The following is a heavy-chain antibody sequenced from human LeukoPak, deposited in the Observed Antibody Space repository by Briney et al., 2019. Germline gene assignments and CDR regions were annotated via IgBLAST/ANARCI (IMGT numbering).Heavy chain of an antibody. CDR3: ARGDDWFDP. CDR1: GGSISSSSDY. Sequence: PSETLSLTCTVSGGSISSSSDYWGWIRQPPGKGLEWIGSIYYSGSTNYNPSLKSRVTISVDTSKNQFSLKLSSVTAADTAVYYCARGDDWFDPWGQGTLVTVSS. V-gene: IGHV4-39*07. D-gene: IGHD3-16*01. J-gene: IGHJ5*02. CDR2: IYYSGST.